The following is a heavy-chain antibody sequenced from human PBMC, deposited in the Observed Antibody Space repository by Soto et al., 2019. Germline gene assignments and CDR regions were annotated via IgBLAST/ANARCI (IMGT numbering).Heavy chain of an antibody. J-gene: IGHJ1*01. CDR3: AKGGYTFAYE. CDR2: ISPSASDT. Sequence: GGSLRLSCAASGFSFSTSSMAWVRQPPGKGLEWVSAISPSASDTLYADSVKGRFTISRDNSQNTLFPQMTSLRADDTAVYYCAKGGYTFAYEWGQGALVTVSS. D-gene: IGHD5-18*01. CDR1: GFSFSTSS. V-gene: IGHV3-23*01.